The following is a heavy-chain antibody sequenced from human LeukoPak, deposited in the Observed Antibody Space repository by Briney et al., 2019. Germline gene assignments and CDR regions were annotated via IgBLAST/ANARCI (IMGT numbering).Heavy chain of an antibody. CDR3: TWGNDGFDY. CDR1: GFIFHGYS. CDR2: ISANSATI. D-gene: IGHD1-1*01. Sequence: GGSLCFSSDASGFIFHGYSMHWVRQAPGKGLEWVSHISANSATIYYADSVRGSFTISRDNAGNALYLQMNRLTDEDTAVYYGTWGNDGFDYWGQGTLVTVSS. J-gene: IGHJ4*02. V-gene: IGHV3-48*02.